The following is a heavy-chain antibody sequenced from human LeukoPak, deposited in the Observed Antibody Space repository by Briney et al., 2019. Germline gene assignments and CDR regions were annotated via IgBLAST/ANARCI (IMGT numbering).Heavy chain of an antibody. D-gene: IGHD6-13*01. V-gene: IGHV3-48*01. J-gene: IGHJ4*02. CDR3: ARAFSSLWYGGY. CDR1: GFTFSSYS. Sequence: GGSLRLSCAASGFTFSSYSMNWVRQAPGKGLEWVSYISSSSSTIYYADSVKGRFTISRDTSKNTLFLQMNSLRPDDTAFYYCARAFSSLWYGGYWGQGTLVTVSS. CDR2: ISSSSSTI.